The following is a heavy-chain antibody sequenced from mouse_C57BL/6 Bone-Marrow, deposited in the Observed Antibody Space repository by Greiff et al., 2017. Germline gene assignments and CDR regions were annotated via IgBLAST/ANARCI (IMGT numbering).Heavy chain of an antibody. Sequence: QVQLQQPGAELVKPGASVKMSCKASGYTFTSYWITWVKQRPGQGLEWIGDIYPGSGSTNYNEKFKSKATLTVDKSSSTAYMQLSSLTSEDSAVYYCARGGSSSYWGQGTTLTVSS. D-gene: IGHD1-1*01. J-gene: IGHJ2*01. V-gene: IGHV1-55*01. CDR2: IYPGSGST. CDR3: ARGGSSSY. CDR1: GYTFTSYW.